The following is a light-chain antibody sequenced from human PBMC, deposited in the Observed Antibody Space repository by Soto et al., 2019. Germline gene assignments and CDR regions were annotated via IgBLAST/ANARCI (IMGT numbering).Light chain of an antibody. CDR2: ATS. CDR3: HKYNHAPT. V-gene: IGKV1-27*01. J-gene: IGKJ4*01. Sequence: DIQLTQSPSSLSASVGDRVTITCRASQAISSYLAWYQQKPGKVPELLIYATSTLQSGAPSRFSGSGSGTDFTLTISSLQPEHYATYYCHKYNHAPTFGGGTKVEIK. CDR1: QAISSY.